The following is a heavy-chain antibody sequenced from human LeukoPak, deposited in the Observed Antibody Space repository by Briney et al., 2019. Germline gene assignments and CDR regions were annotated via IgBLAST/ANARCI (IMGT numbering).Heavy chain of an antibody. CDR1: GGSFSGYY. CDR3: ARVYKWGYQLLYYFDY. J-gene: IGHJ4*02. V-gene: IGHV4-34*01. Sequence: SETLSLTCAVYGGSFSGYYWSWIRQPPGKGLEWIGEINHSGSTNFNSSLKSRVTISVDTSKNQFSLKLSSVTAADTAVYYCARVYKWGYQLLYYFDYWGQGTLVTVSS. D-gene: IGHD2-2*01. CDR2: INHSGST.